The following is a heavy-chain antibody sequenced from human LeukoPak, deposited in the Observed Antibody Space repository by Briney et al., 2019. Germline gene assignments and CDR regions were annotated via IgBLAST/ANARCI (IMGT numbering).Heavy chain of an antibody. CDR2: IRYDGSNK. Sequence: PGGSLRLSCAASGFTFSSYGMHWVRQAPGKGLEWVAFIRYDGSNKYYADSVKGRFTISGDNSKNTLYLQMNSLRAEDTAVYYCAKVGMTTVTTAYWGQGTLVTVSS. J-gene: IGHJ4*02. D-gene: IGHD4-17*01. CDR3: AKVGMTTVTTAY. V-gene: IGHV3-30*02. CDR1: GFTFSSYG.